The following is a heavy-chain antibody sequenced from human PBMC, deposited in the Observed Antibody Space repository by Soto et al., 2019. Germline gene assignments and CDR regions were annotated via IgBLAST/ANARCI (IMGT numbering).Heavy chain of an antibody. D-gene: IGHD6-13*01. CDR2: ITSSSYT. CDR1: GFTFSGYY. J-gene: IGHJ4*02. CDR3: ASRGSSWAAPISY. Sequence: QVQLVESGGALVKPGGSLRLSCAASGFTFSGYYMDWIRQAPGKGLEWVSYITSSSYTDYADSVKGRFTISRDNAKNSLYLQMDSLGVEDTAVFYCASRGSSWAAPISYWGQGTLVTVSS. V-gene: IGHV3-11*05.